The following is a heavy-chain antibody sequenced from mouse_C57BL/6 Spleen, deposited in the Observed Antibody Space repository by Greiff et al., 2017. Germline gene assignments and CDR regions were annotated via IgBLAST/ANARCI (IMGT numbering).Heavy chain of an antibody. D-gene: IGHD2-4*01. CDR3: TRRGFYYDYDGYYFDY. J-gene: IGHJ2*01. CDR1: GYTFTDYE. CDR2: IDPETGGT. Sequence: VQLQQSGAELVRPGASVTLSCKASGYTFTDYEMHWVKQTPVHGLEWIGAIDPETGGTAYNQKFKGKAILTADKSSSTAYMELRSLTSEDSAVYYCTRRGFYYDYDGYYFDYWGQGTTLTVSS. V-gene: IGHV1-15*01.